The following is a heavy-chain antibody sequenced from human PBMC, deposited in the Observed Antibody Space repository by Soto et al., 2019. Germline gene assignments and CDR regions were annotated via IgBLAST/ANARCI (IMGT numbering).Heavy chain of an antibody. V-gene: IGHV3-74*01. J-gene: IGHJ4*02. Sequence: EVQLVESGGGLVQPGGSLRLSCAASGFTFSSYWMHWVRQAPGKGLVWVSRINSDESTTSYADSVKGRFTISRDNAQNTLFLQMNSLRAEDTAVYYCARGEEYQLLTFDYWGQGTLVTVSS. D-gene: IGHD2-2*01. CDR1: GFTFSSYW. CDR3: ARGEEYQLLTFDY. CDR2: INSDESTT.